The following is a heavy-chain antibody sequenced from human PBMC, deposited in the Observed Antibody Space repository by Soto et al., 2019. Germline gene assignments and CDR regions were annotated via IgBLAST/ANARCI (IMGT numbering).Heavy chain of an antibody. Sequence: GGSLRLSCAASGFTFSRYSMNWVRQAPGKGLEWDSSISSSSSYIYYADSVKGRFTISRDNAKNSLYLQMNSLRAEDTAVYYCARALSPTDYYDSSGYYFAQWDYWGQGTLVTVSS. J-gene: IGHJ4*02. D-gene: IGHD3-22*01. CDR2: ISSSSSYI. V-gene: IGHV3-21*01. CDR3: ARALSPTDYYDSSGYYFAQWDY. CDR1: GFTFSRYS.